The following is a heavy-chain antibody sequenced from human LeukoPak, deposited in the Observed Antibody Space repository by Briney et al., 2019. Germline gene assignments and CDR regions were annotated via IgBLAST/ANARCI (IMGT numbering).Heavy chain of an antibody. CDR1: GGSFSGYY. Sequence: PSETLSLTCAVSGGSFSGYYWSWIRQPPGRRPEWIGEINHSGSTNYNPSLKSRVTISVDTSKNQFSLKLSSVTAADTAVYYCATNPGGYCSSGDCYGEAPWGQGTLVTVSS. D-gene: IGHD2-15*01. CDR2: INHSGST. J-gene: IGHJ5*02. V-gene: IGHV4-34*01. CDR3: ATNPGGYCSSGDCYGEAP.